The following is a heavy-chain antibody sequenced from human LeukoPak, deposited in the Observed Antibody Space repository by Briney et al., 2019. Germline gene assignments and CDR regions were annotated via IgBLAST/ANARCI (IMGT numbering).Heavy chain of an antibody. Sequence: PSQTLSLTCTVSGASISSGSYYWNWIRQPAGKGLEWIGRIYTSGNTNYNPSLKNRVTISLDMSKNQFSMKLSSVTAADTAVYYCARGRDFWSGYWSGFDPWGQGTLVTVSS. CDR1: GASISSGSYY. V-gene: IGHV4-61*02. D-gene: IGHD3-3*01. CDR2: IYTSGNT. CDR3: ARGRDFWSGYWSGFDP. J-gene: IGHJ5*02.